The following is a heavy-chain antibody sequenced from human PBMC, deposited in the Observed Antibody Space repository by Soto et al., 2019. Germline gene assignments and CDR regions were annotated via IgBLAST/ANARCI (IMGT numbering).Heavy chain of an antibody. CDR3: ARGGYYDSSGSRNYYYYGMNV. D-gene: IGHD3-22*01. J-gene: IGHJ6*02. CDR2: ISAYDGNT. V-gene: IGHV1-18*01. CDR1: GYTFTSYG. Sequence: ASVKVSCKASGYTFTSYGIDGLLQAPGQGLEWLGWISAYDGNTKYAQILQGRVSLTTDTSTNTAYMELRSLRSDDTAMYFCARGGYYDSSGSRNYYYYGMNVWGQGTTVTSP.